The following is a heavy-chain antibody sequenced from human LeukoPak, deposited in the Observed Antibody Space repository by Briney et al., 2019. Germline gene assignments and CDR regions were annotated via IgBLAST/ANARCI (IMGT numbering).Heavy chain of an antibody. V-gene: IGHV1-24*01. CDR1: GYTLTELS. CDR3: ATDLYSSGWSFDY. Sequence: ASVKVSCKVSGYTLTELSMHWVRQAPGKGLEWMGGFDPEDGETIYAQKFQGRITMTEDTSTDTAYMELSSLRSEDTAVYYCATDLYSSGWSFDYWGQGTLVTVSS. CDR2: FDPEDGET. J-gene: IGHJ4*02. D-gene: IGHD6-19*01.